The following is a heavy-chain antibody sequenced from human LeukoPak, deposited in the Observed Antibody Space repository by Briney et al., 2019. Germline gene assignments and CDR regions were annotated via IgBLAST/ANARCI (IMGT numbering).Heavy chain of an antibody. J-gene: IGHJ4*02. CDR2: MNPNSGNT. CDR1: GYTFTSYD. CDR3: ARIVSGYSSGWSSDY. V-gene: IGHV1-8*01. D-gene: IGHD6-19*01. Sequence: ASVKVSCKASGYTFTSYDINRVRQATGQGLEWMGWMNPNSGNTGYAQKFQGRVTMTRNTSLSTAYMELSSLRSEDTAVYYCARIVSGYSSGWSSDYWGQGTLVTVSS.